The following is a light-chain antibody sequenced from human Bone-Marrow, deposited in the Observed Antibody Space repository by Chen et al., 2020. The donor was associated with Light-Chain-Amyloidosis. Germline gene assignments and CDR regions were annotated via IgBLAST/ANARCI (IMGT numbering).Light chain of an antibody. J-gene: IGLJ2*01. CDR2: RDT. CDR1: DLPTKY. V-gene: IGLV3-25*03. Sequence: SYELTQPHSVSVSPGQTARITCSGDDLPTKYAYWYQQQPGQAPVLVIHRDTERPSGISERFSGSSSGTTATLTISVVQSEDEADYHCQSADSSGTNEVIFGGGTKLTVL. CDR3: QSADSSGTNEVI.